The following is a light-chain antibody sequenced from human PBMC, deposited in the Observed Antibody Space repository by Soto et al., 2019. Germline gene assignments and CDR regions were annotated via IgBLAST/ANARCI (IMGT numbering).Light chain of an antibody. CDR3: YSAADNIGV. CDR1: VLAKKY. V-gene: IGLV3-27*01. CDR2: KDN. Sequence: SYELTQPSSVSVSPGQTARITCSGDVLAKKYARWFQQKPGQAPVLVIYKDNERPSGIPERFSGSSSGTTVTLTISGAQVEDEADYYCYSAADNIGVFGGGTKVTVL. J-gene: IGLJ2*01.